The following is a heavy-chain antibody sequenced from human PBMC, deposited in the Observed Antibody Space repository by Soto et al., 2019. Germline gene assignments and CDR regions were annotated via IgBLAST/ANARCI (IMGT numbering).Heavy chain of an antibody. CDR1: GYTFTSYA. CDR3: ARGLAPYYFDY. V-gene: IGHV1-3*01. J-gene: IGHJ4*02. D-gene: IGHD6-19*01. Sequence: GASVKVSCKAFGYTFTSYAMHWVRQAPGQRLEWMGWINAGNGNTKYSQKLHGRVTITRDTSATTAYMELSSLRSEDTAVYYCARGLAPYYFDYWGQGTLVTVSS. CDR2: INAGNGNT.